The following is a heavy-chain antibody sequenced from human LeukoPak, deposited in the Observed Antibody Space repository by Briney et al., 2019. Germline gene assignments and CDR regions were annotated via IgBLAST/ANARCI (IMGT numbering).Heavy chain of an antibody. CDR2: INPSDDST. CDR3: ARDDRIAVAGPYYFDY. Sequence: GASVKVSCKASGYIFTSYYLHWVRQAPGQGLEWMGIINPSDDSTSYEQKFQGRVTMTRDTSTSTVYMELTSLRSEDTAVYYCARDDRIAVAGPYYFDYWGQGTLVTVSS. D-gene: IGHD6-19*01. V-gene: IGHV1-46*01. CDR1: GYIFTSYY. J-gene: IGHJ4*02.